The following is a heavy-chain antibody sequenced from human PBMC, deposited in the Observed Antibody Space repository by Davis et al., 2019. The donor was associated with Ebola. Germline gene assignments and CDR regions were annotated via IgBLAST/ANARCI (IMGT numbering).Heavy chain of an antibody. CDR2: IYYSGST. D-gene: IGHD6-19*01. V-gene: IGHV4-59*01. CDR1: GGSISSYY. J-gene: IGHJ6*04. Sequence: GSLRLSCTVSGGSISSYYWSWIRQPPGKGLEWIGYIYYSGSTNYNPSLKSRVTISVDTSKNQFSLKLSSVTAADTAVYYCAGVRIAAQWRMDVWGKGTTVIVSS. CDR3: AGVRIAAQWRMDV.